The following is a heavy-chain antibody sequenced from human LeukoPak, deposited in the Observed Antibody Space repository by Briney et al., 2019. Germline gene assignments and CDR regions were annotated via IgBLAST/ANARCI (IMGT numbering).Heavy chain of an antibody. D-gene: IGHD3-10*01. Sequence: SETLSLTCTVSGGSISSGDYYWSWIRQPPGKGLEWIGYIYYSGSTYYNPSLKSRVTISVDTSKNQFSLKLSSVTAADTAVYYCARDHFEDGSGSPHAFDIWGQGTMVTVSS. CDR1: GGSISSGDYY. J-gene: IGHJ3*02. CDR2: IYYSGST. V-gene: IGHV4-30-4*01. CDR3: ARDHFEDGSGSPHAFDI.